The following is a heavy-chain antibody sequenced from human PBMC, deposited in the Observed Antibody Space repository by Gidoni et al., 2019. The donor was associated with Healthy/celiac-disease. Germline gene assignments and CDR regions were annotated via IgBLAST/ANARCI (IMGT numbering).Heavy chain of an antibody. D-gene: IGHD3-3*01. J-gene: IGHJ6*02. Sequence: EVQLVESGGVVVQPGGSLRLSCAASGCTFDDYTMHWFRQAPGKGLEWVSLIRWDGGSTYYADSVKGRFTISRDNSKNSLYLQMNSLRTEDTALYYCAKDFSPSFGVPPKDYYYGMDVWGQGTTVTVSS. CDR1: GCTFDDYT. CDR2: IRWDGGST. CDR3: AKDFSPSFGVPPKDYYYGMDV. V-gene: IGHV3-43*01.